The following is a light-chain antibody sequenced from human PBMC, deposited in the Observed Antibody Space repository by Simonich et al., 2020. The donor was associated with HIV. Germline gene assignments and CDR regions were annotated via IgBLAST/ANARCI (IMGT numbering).Light chain of an antibody. Sequence: DIQMTQSPSSLSASVGDRVTITCRASQYNTKYLNWYQQKPGKAPELLIYAASNLQSGVPSRFSGSGSGTDFTLTISSLQPEDFATYYCQQSHTTPYTFGQGTKLDIK. CDR1: QYNTKY. CDR2: AAS. J-gene: IGKJ2*01. CDR3: QQSHTTPYT. V-gene: IGKV1-39*01.